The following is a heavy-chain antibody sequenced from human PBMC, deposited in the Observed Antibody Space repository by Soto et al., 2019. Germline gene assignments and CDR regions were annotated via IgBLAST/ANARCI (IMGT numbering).Heavy chain of an antibody. J-gene: IGHJ4*02. D-gene: IGHD3-9*01. Sequence: QVQLVQSGAEVKKPGSSVKISCKASGGTFNRNTFSWVRQAPGQGLEWMGGIIPMFGTGNYAQKFQGRVTITADESTSTAYMELSSLRSEDTAVYYCARDQLDILTGYYNYWGQGTLVTVSS. CDR3: ARDQLDILTGYYNY. CDR2: IIPMFGTG. CDR1: GGTFNRNT. V-gene: IGHV1-69*01.